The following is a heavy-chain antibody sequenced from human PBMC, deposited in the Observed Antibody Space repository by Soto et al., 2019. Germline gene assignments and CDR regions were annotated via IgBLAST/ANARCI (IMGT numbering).Heavy chain of an antibody. Sequence: GASVKVSCKASGYMFTGYYMHWVRQAPGQGLEWMGWINPNIGGTNYAQRFQGRVTMTRDTFITTAYMELSRLRSDDTAVYYCAKDSYYDILTGYSRNSFDIWGQGTMVTVSS. D-gene: IGHD3-9*01. CDR1: GYMFTGYY. CDR2: INPNIGGT. V-gene: IGHV1-2*02. J-gene: IGHJ3*02. CDR3: AKDSYYDILTGYSRNSFDI.